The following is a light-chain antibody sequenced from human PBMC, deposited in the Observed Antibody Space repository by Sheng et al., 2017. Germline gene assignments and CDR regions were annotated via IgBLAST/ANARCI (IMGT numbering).Light chain of an antibody. CDR3: QQYGSSPRT. CDR2: GAS. Sequence: ETMMTQSPGTLSVSPGERATLSCRASQSVSSKLAWYQHKPGQAPRLLMYGASTRATGIPDRFSGSGSGTDFTLTISRLEPEDFAVYYCQQYGSSPRTFGQGTKVE. V-gene: IGKV3-20*01. CDR1: QSVSSK. J-gene: IGKJ1*01.